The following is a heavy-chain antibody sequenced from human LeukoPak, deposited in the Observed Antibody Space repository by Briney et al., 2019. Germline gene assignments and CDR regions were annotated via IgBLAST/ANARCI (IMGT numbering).Heavy chain of an antibody. V-gene: IGHV1-18*04. J-gene: IGHJ6*04. D-gene: IGHD6-13*01. Sequence: GASVTVSCKASGYTFTSYGISWVRQAPGQGLEWMGWISAYNGNTNYAQKLQGRVTMTTDTSTSTAYMELRSLRSDDTAVYYCASGAAAGTRYYCGMDVWGKGTTVTVSS. CDR3: ASGAAAGTRYYCGMDV. CDR1: GYTFTSYG. CDR2: ISAYNGNT.